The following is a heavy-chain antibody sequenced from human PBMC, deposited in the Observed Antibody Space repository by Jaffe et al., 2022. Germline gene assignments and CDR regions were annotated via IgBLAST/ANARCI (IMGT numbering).Heavy chain of an antibody. J-gene: IGHJ4*02. V-gene: IGHV3-23*01. CDR3: AKDQCRGSGSYCCFDY. CDR2: ISGSGGST. CDR1: GFTFSSYA. Sequence: EVQLLESGGGLVQPGGSLRLSCAASGFTFSSYAMSWVRQAPGKGLEWVSGISGSGGSTYYADSVKGRFTISRDNSKNTLYLQMNSLRAEDTAVYYCAKDQCRGSGSYCCFDYWGQGTLVTVSS. D-gene: IGHD3-10*01.